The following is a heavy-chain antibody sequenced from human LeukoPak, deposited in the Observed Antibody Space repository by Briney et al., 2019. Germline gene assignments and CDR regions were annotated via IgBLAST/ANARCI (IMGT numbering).Heavy chain of an antibody. D-gene: IGHD3-22*01. CDR2: INYSGST. J-gene: IGHJ4*02. CDR3: AREYSSFEY. CDR1: GGSISGYY. V-gene: IGHV4-59*01. Sequence: SETLSLTCTVSGGSISGYYWPWIRQPPGMGLEWIGYINYSGSTDYNPSLKSRVTISVDTSKNQFSLNLRSVTAADTAVYYCAREYSSFEYWGQGILVTVSS.